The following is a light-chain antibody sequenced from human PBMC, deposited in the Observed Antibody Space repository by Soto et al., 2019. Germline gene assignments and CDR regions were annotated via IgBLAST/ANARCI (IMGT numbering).Light chain of an antibody. Sequence: DIVMNQTPLSSPVTLGQPASISCRSSQSLVHSDGNTYLRWLQQRPGQPPRLLIYQISNRFSGVPDQFSGRGAGTDFTLKISRVEAEDVGIYSCVQPSHLPRTVRRGTKVDIK. CDR1: QSLVHSDGNTY. J-gene: IGKJ1*01. CDR3: VQPSHLPRT. CDR2: QIS. V-gene: IGKV2-24*01.